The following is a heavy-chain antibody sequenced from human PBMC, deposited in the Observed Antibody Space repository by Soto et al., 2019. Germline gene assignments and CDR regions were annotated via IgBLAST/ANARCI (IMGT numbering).Heavy chain of an antibody. CDR1: GFTYSNYW. V-gene: IGHV3-7*01. Sequence: PGGSLRLSCAASGFTYSNYWMSWVRQAPGKGLEWVANIKQDGSEKYYVDSVKGRFTISRDNAKKSLYLQMNSLRAEDTAVYYCARRTSAAAGWGTFDYWGQGTQVTVS. J-gene: IGHJ4*02. D-gene: IGHD6-13*01. CDR3: ARRTSAAAGWGTFDY. CDR2: IKQDGSEK.